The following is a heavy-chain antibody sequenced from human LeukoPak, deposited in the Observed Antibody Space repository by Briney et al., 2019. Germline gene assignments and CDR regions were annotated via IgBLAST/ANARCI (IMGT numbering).Heavy chain of an antibody. D-gene: IGHD3-10*01. CDR2: IYYSGST. CDR3: ARSMVSYYYYGMDV. J-gene: IGHJ6*02. V-gene: IGHV4-59*08. Sequence: SEPLSLPCPVSGGSISSYYWSWIRQPPGKGLEWIGYIYYSGSTNYNPSLKSRVTISVDTSKNQFSLKLSSVTAADTAVYYCARSMVSYYYYGMDVWGQGTTVTVSS. CDR1: GGSISSYY.